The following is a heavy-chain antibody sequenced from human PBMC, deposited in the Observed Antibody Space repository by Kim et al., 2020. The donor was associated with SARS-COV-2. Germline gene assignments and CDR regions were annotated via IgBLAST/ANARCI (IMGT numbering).Heavy chain of an antibody. Sequence: NYAQKLQGRVTMTTDTSTSTAYMELRSLRSDDTAVYYCARARYSSSCLDYWGQGTLVTVSS. J-gene: IGHJ4*02. D-gene: IGHD6-13*01. CDR3: ARARYSSSCLDY. V-gene: IGHV1-18*01.